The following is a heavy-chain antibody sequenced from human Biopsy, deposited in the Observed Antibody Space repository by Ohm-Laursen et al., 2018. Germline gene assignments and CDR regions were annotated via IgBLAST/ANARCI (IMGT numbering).Heavy chain of an antibody. Sequence: TLSLTCTVSGGSVSSNTNYWAWIRQPPGKGLEGIGCIFYSGIIYYNPSLKSRVSIYVDTSKNQFYLNLNSVTAADTAVYYCARHPTGFWFDPWGQGTLVIVSS. CDR3: ARHPTGFWFDP. CDR2: IFYSGII. CDR1: GGSVSSNTNY. V-gene: IGHV4-39*01. J-gene: IGHJ5*02.